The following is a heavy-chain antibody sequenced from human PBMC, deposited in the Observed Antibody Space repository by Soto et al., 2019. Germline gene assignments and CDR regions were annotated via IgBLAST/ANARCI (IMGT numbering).Heavy chain of an antibody. J-gene: IGHJ4*02. CDR2: IYDSGST. Sequence: QVQLQESGPGLVKPSETLSLTCTVSGGSVSSGSYYWSWIRQPPGKGLEWIGYIYDSGSTNYNPSRKSRVTISLDTSKNQISLRLSSVTAADTAVYYCARGSRYLPFDYWGQGTLVTVSS. CDR3: ARGSRYLPFDY. D-gene: IGHD1-1*01. V-gene: IGHV4-61*01. CDR1: GGSVSSGSYY.